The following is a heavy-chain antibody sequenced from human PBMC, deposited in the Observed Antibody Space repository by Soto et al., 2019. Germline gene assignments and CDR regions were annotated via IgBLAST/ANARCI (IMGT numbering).Heavy chain of an antibody. CDR1: GFTFSNAW. D-gene: IGHD3-10*01. J-gene: IGHJ6*02. CDR2: IKSKTDGGTT. Sequence: EVQLVESGGGLVKPGGSLRLSCAASGFTFSNAWMSWVRQAPGKGLEWVGRIKSKTDGGTTDYAAPVKGRFTISRDDSKNTLYLQMNSPKTEDTAVYYCTTILWFGESPNYYYGMDVWGQGTTVTVSS. CDR3: TTILWFGESPNYYYGMDV. V-gene: IGHV3-15*01.